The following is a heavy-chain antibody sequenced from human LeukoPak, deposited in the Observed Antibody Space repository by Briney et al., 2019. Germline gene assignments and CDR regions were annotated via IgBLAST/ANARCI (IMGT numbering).Heavy chain of an antibody. CDR1: GGSFSSYY. Sequence: SETLSLTCTVSGGSFSSYYWSWIRQPPAKGLEWIGNIDYSGSTNYNPSLKSRVTISVDTSKSQFSLKLSAVSAADTAVYYCARKSPAGAFDIWGQGTMVTVSS. V-gene: IGHV4-59*08. J-gene: IGHJ3*02. CDR3: ARKSPAGAFDI. CDR2: IDYSGST.